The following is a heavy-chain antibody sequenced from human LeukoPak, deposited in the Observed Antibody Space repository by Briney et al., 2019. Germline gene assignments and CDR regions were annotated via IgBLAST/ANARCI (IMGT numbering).Heavy chain of an antibody. D-gene: IGHD2-2*01. CDR3: ASQQVAGYCSSTSCPFDY. V-gene: IGHV4-31*03. J-gene: IGHJ4*02. Sequence: SQTLSLTCTVSGGSISSGGYYWSWIRQHPGKGLEWIGYIYYSGSTYYNPSLKSRVTISVDTSKNQFSLKLSSVTAADTAVYYCASQQVAGYCSSTSCPFDYWGQGTLVTVSS. CDR2: IYYSGST. CDR1: GGSISSGGYY.